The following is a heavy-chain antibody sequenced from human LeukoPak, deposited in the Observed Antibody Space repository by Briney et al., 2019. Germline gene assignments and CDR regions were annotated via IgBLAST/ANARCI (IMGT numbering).Heavy chain of an antibody. CDR3: AKEPYYYDSSGYYRGRGYFDY. D-gene: IGHD3-22*01. J-gene: IGHJ4*02. CDR1: GFTFDDYA. CDR2: FSWNSGSI. Sequence: PGRSLRLSCAASGFTFDDYAMHWVRQAPGKGLEWVSGFSWNSGSIGYADSVKGRFTISRDNAKNSLYLQMNSLRAEDTALYYCAKEPYYYDSSGYYRGRGYFDYWGQGTLVTVSS. V-gene: IGHV3-9*01.